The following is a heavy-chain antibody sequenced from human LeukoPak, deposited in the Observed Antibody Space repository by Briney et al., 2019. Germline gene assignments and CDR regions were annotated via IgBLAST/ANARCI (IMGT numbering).Heavy chain of an antibody. D-gene: IGHD4-23*01. CDR2: IYYSGST. J-gene: IGHJ2*01. CDR3: ARSVVTLYWYFDL. Sequence: SETLSLTCTVSGGSISSYYWSWIRQPPGRGLEWIGYIYYSGSTNYNPSLKSRVTISLDTSKNQFSLKLSSVTTADTAVYYCARSVVTLYWYFDLWGRGTLVTVSS. CDR1: GGSISSYY. V-gene: IGHV4-59*01.